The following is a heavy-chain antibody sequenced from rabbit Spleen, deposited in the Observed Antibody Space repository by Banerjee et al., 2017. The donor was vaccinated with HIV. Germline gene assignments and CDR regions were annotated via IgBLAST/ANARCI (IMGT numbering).Heavy chain of an antibody. V-gene: IGHV1S40*01. CDR3: ARWDSYDDYGDSYYFNL. J-gene: IGHJ4*01. CDR1: GFSFSNKAV. Sequence: QSLEESGGDLVKPGASLTLTCKASGFSFSNKAVMCWVRQAPGKGLEWIGYIVPIFGVTYYANWVNGRFTISSHNAQNTLYLQLNSLTAADTATYFCARWDSYDDYGDSYYFNLWGPGTLVTVS. CDR2: IVPIFGVT. D-gene: IGHD2-1*01.